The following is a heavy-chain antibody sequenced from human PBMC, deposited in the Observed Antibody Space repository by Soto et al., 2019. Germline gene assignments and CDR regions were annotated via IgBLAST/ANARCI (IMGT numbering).Heavy chain of an antibody. J-gene: IGHJ4*02. V-gene: IGHV3-72*01. CDR1: GFTFGDHY. CDR2: IRNKAHSYST. Sequence: GGSLRLSCAVSGFTFGDHYMDWVRQDPGKGLEWIGRIRNKAHSYSTTYAASVKGRLIISRDDSKNSVYLQMNSLRAEDTAVYYCAKEGYCTSTSCYNRAGNWGQGTLVTVSS. D-gene: IGHD2-2*02. CDR3: AKEGYCTSTSCYNRAGN.